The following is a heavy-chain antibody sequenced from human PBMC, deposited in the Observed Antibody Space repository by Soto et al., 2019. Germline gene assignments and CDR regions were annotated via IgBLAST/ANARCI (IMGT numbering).Heavy chain of an antibody. CDR3: AREGDVPYYYYGMDF. V-gene: IGHV1-18*01. CDR2: ISGYDGRT. J-gene: IGHJ6*02. Sequence: QVHLVQSGAEVKKPGASVKVSCKTSGYTFTRYGISWVRQAPGQGLEWMGWISGYDGRTNFAQKVQDRVTMTTDTSTSTVYMELRSLSSDDTAVYYCAREGDVPYYYYGMDFWAQGTTVTVSS. D-gene: IGHD2-21*02. CDR1: GYTFTRYG.